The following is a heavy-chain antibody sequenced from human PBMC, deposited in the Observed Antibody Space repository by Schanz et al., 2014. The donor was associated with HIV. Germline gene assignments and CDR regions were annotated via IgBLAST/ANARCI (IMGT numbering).Heavy chain of an antibody. V-gene: IGHV3-30*18. CDR3: AKDQGDVTGTPFDY. D-gene: IGHD1-20*01. J-gene: IGHJ4*02. CDR1: GFIFSSYG. CDR2: ISYDGSNK. Sequence: QVHLVESGGGVVQPGRSLRLSCVGSGFIFSSYGMHWVRQAPGKGLEWGAAISYDGSNKYYAESVKGRFAISRDNSKNTLFLQMNSLRAEDTAMYYCAKDQGDVTGTPFDYWGQGTLVTVSS.